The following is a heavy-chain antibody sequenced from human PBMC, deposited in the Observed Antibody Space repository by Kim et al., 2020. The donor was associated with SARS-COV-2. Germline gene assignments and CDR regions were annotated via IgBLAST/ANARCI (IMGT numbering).Heavy chain of an antibody. CDR1: GFTVSNTY. Sequence: GGSLRLSCVVSGFTVSNTYMSWVRQAPGKGLEWVSIIYGGGSTYYADSVKGRFTISRDDSKNTEYFQMNSLRAEDTAVYFCAREPSTYFDYWGQGTLVTVSS. CDR2: IYGGGST. CDR3: AREPSTYFDY. J-gene: IGHJ4*02. V-gene: IGHV3-66*01.